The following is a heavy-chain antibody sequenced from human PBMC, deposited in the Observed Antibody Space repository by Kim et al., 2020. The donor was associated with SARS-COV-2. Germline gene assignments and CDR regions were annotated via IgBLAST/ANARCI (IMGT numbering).Heavy chain of an antibody. D-gene: IGHD3-10*01. Sequence: VGSLRLSCAASGFTFSGDWMGWVRQAPGRGLEWVAIISQSGSDIVHYVESVRGRFTISRDNPQNPMHLQMNNLRVDDTALYFCVTGRGDYWGQGSLVTVSS. CDR2: ISQSGSDIV. CDR3: VTGRGDY. V-gene: IGHV3-7*03. J-gene: IGHJ4*02. CDR1: GFTFSGDW.